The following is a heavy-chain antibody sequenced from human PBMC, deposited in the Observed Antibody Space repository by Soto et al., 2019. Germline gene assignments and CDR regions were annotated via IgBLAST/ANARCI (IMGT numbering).Heavy chain of an antibody. J-gene: IGHJ5*02. Sequence: QITLKESGPALVKPTQTLTLTCTFSGFSLSTSEVGVGWIRQPPGKALQWLALIYWDDDKRYSPSLNSRLTNTKDTSKNQVVLTTTNMDPVDTATYYGAHAPAIAVTTNWFDPWGQGILVTVSS. CDR3: AHAPAIAVTTNWFDP. CDR2: IYWDDDK. D-gene: IGHD6-19*01. CDR1: GFSLSTSEVG. V-gene: IGHV2-5*02.